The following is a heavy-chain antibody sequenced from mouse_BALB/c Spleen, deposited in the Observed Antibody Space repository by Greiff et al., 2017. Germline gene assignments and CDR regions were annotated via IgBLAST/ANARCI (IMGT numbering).Heavy chain of an antibody. V-gene: IGHV1S127*01. CDR3: TRTVSTMITTLAY. D-gene: IGHD2-4*01. CDR2: IDPSDSYT. J-gene: IGHJ3*01. CDR1: GYTFTSYW. Sequence: VQLQQPGAELVKPGASVKMSCKASGYTFTSYWMHWVKQRPGQGLEWIGTIDPSDSYTSYNQKFKGKATLTVDTSSSTAYMQLSSLTSEDSAVYYCTRTVSTMITTLAYWGQGTLVTVSA.